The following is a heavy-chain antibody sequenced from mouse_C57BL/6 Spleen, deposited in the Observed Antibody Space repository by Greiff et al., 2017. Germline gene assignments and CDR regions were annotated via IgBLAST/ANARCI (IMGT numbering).Heavy chain of an antibody. CDR2: IDPSDSYT. D-gene: IGHD1-1*01. CDR3: ARYDGSSYWYFDV. CDR1: GYNFTSYW. Sequence: QVQLQQPGAELVRPGTSVKLSCKASGYNFTSYWMHWVKQRPGQGLEWIGVIDPSDSYTNYNQKFEGKATLTVDTSSSTAYMQLSSLTSEDSAVYYCARYDGSSYWYFDVWGTGTTVTVSS. J-gene: IGHJ1*03. V-gene: IGHV1-59*01.